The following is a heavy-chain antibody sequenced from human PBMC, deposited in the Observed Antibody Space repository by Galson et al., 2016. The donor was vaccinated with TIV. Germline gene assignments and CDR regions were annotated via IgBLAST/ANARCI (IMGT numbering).Heavy chain of an antibody. CDR2: ISASGDLI. Sequence: SLRLSCAGSGFDFSSYAMTWIRQAPGKGLERVSFISASGDLIHYSDSVKGRFTVYRDNSKSSLFLQMDSLRVEGTAPYYCVKMIATTAYDYWGRGTLVSVSS. D-gene: IGHD6-13*01. V-gene: IGHV3-23*01. J-gene: IGHJ4*02. CDR1: GFDFSSYA. CDR3: VKMIATTAYDY.